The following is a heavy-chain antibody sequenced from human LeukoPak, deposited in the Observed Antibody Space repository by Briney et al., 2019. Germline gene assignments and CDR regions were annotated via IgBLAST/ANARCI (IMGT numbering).Heavy chain of an antibody. CDR3: ARHHEPTMIGDY. V-gene: IGHV5-51*01. CDR2: IYPGDSDT. CDR1: GPSFTSYW. D-gene: IGHD3-22*01. Sequence: PGESLKISCQGSGPSFTSYWIGWVRQLPGKGLEWMGIIYPGDSDTRYSPSFQGQVTISADKSISTAYLQWSSLKASDTAMYYCARHHEPTMIGDYWGQGTLVTVSS. J-gene: IGHJ4*02.